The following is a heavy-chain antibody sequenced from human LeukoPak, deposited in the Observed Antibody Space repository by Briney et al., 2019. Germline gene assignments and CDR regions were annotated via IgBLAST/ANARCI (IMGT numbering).Heavy chain of an antibody. CDR3: ARAGTGSYPPYYFDY. Sequence: ASVKVSCKASGYTFTGYYMHWVRQATGQGLEWMGWMNPNSGNTGYAQKFQGRVTMTRNTSISTAYMELSSLRSEDTAVYYCARAGTGSYPPYYFDYWGQGTLVTVSS. V-gene: IGHV1-8*02. D-gene: IGHD1-26*01. J-gene: IGHJ4*02. CDR2: MNPNSGNT. CDR1: GYTFTGYY.